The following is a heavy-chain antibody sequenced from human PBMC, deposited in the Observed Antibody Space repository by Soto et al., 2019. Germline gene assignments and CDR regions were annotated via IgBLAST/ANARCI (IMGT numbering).Heavy chain of an antibody. CDR1: GGSISSYY. Sequence: SETLSLTCTVSGGSISSYYWSWIRQPPGKGLEWIGYIYYSGSTNYNPSLKSRVTISVDTSKNQFSLKLSSVTAADTAVYYCARDEVAYDFWSGYTVHYFDYWGKGTLVTVSS. CDR2: IYYSGST. V-gene: IGHV4-59*01. D-gene: IGHD3-3*01. CDR3: ARDEVAYDFWSGYTVHYFDY. J-gene: IGHJ4*02.